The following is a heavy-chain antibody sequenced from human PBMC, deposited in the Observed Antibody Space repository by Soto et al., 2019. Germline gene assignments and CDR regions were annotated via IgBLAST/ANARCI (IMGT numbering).Heavy chain of an antibody. CDR1: GFSLTTGKMG. J-gene: IGHJ6*02. CDR2: IFSDNER. CDR3: ARMKVDSYQFYYAMDV. Sequence: CGPTLVNPTGTLPLTCTVSGFSLTTGKMGVSWICQTPGKALEWLAHIFSDNERSYSTSLQGRLTISKDTSGSQVVLSMTNVDPVDTATYYCARMKVDSYQFYYAMDVWGQGTTVTVSS. V-gene: IGHV2-26*01. D-gene: IGHD3-9*01.